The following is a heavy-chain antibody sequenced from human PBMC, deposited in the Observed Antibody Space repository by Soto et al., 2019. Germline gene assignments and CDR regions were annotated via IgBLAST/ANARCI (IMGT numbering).Heavy chain of an antibody. CDR1: GGTFSSYT. Sequence: QVQLVHSGAEVKKPGSSVKVSCKASGGTFSSYTISWVRQAPGQGLEWMGRIIPILGIANYAQKFQGRVTITADKSTSTAYMELSSLRSEDTAVYYCARQRGYCSSTSCYRVSYDYWGQGTLVTVSS. CDR3: ARQRGYCSSTSCYRVSYDY. CDR2: IIPILGIA. J-gene: IGHJ4*02. D-gene: IGHD2-2*01. V-gene: IGHV1-69*02.